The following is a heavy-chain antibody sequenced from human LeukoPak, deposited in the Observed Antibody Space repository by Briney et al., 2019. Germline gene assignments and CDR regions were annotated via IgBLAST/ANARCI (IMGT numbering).Heavy chain of an antibody. CDR2: ISGSGGST. D-gene: IGHD3-10*01. V-gene: IGHV3-23*01. CDR1: GFTFSSYA. J-gene: IGHJ4*02. Sequence: GGSLRLSCAASGFTFSSYAMSWVRQAPGKGLEWASAISGSGGSTYYADSVKGRFTISRDNSKNALYLQMNSLRAEDTAVYYCAKDPPSVLWLFDYWGQGTLVTVSS. CDR3: AKDPPSVLWLFDY.